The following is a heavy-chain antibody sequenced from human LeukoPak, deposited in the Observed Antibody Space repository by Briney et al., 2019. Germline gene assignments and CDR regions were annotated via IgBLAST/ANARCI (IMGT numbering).Heavy chain of an antibody. Sequence: SETLSLTCTVSLGSLSTYSWSWIRQSPGKGLELIGFVSYNGRPNHNPSLRSRVTISVGPSKNQFSLKLRSVTAADTAVYYCARVFEYSSSSLVYYYYYMDVWGKGTTVTVSS. J-gene: IGHJ6*03. CDR3: ARVFEYSSSSLVYYYYYMDV. D-gene: IGHD6-6*01. V-gene: IGHV4-59*01. CDR1: LGSLSTYS. CDR2: VSYNGRP.